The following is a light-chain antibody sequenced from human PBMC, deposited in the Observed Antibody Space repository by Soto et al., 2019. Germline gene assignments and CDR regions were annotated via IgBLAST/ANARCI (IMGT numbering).Light chain of an antibody. V-gene: IGKV3-20*01. CDR2: GAS. J-gene: IGKJ1*01. Sequence: ENVLTQSPGTLSLSPGERATLSCRASQSVSSSYLAWYQQKPGQAPRLLIYGASSRATGVPDRFSGSGSGTDFTLTISRLETEDFAVYYCQQYGSSPWAVGQGTKVEIK. CDR3: QQYGSSPWA. CDR1: QSVSSSY.